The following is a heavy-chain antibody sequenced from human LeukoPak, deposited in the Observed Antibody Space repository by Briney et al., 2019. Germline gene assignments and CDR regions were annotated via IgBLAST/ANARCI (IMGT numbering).Heavy chain of an antibody. D-gene: IGHD3-22*01. J-gene: IGHJ4*02. CDR1: GDSLSSGLYY. V-gene: IGHV4-39*01. CDR3: ARGKRGKGLKTYYYDSSGYWPIDY. CDR2: VYYSGST. Sequence: PSETLSLTCTVSGDSLSSGLYYWGWIRQPPGKGLTWIGSVYYSGSTLFSASFENRVAMPVDRSKNQFSLKLNSVTAADTAVYYCARGKRGKGLKTYYYDSSGYWPIDYWGQGTLVTVSS.